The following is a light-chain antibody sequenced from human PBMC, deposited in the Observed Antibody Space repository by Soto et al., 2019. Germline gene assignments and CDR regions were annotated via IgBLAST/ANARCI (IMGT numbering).Light chain of an antibody. CDR2: GAS. V-gene: IGKV3-15*01. CDR1: QSIVNN. J-gene: IGKJ4*01. Sequence: EIVMTQSPATLSVSPGERATPSCRASQSIVNNLAWYQQKPGQGPRLLIYGASSRATGLPARFSGSGSGTGFTLTISSLQSEDFAIYYCQQYNDWPLTFGGGTKVEIK. CDR3: QQYNDWPLT.